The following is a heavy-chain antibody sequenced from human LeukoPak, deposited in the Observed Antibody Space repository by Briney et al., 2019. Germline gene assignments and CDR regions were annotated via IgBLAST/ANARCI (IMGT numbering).Heavy chain of an antibody. J-gene: IGHJ3*02. CDR3: ATTVAGTSAFDI. CDR1: GFTFSSYA. CDR2: ISYDGSNK. D-gene: IGHD6-19*01. Sequence: GGSLRLSCAASGFTFSSYAMHWVRQAPGKGLEGVAVISYDGSNKYYADSVKGRLTISRDNSKNTLYLQMNSLRAEDTAVYYCATTVAGTSAFDIWGQGTMVTVSS. V-gene: IGHV3-30*04.